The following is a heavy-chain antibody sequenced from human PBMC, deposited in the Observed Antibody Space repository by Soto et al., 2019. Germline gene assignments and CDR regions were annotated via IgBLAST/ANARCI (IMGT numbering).Heavy chain of an antibody. Sequence: GGSLSLSCAASGFTFSSYEMNWVRQAPGKGLEWVSYISSSGSTIYYADSVKGRFTISRDNAKNSLYLQMNSLRAEDTAVYYCARGDDPGSLYYYYGMDVWGQGTTVTVSS. J-gene: IGHJ6*02. V-gene: IGHV3-48*03. CDR2: ISSSGSTI. CDR3: ARGDDPGSLYYYYGMDV. D-gene: IGHD6-13*01. CDR1: GFTFSSYE.